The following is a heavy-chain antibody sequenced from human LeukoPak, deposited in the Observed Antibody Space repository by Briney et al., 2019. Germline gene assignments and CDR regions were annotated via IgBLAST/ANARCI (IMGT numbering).Heavy chain of an antibody. V-gene: IGHV3-23*01. D-gene: IGHD1-1*01. J-gene: IGHJ4*02. CDR3: AKVVGTSGWYFDY. CDR2: ITGRST. Sequence: GGSLRLSCAASGFTFSNYAMSWVRQAPGRGLEWVSGITGRSTYYADSVKGRFTISRDISKNTLYVQMNSLRAEDTAVYYCAKVVGTSGWYFDYWGQGTLVTVSS. CDR1: GFTFSNYA.